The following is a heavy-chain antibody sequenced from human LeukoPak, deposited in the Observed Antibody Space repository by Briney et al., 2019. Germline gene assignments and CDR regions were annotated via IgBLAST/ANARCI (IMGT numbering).Heavy chain of an antibody. CDR2: ISSSSSYI. CDR3: ARVNNGYNYQYYFDY. D-gene: IGHD5-24*01. V-gene: IGHV3-21*01. CDR1: GFTFSTFA. J-gene: IGHJ4*02. Sequence: GGSLRLSCEASGFTFSTFAMIWVRQAPGKGLEWVSSISSSSSYIYYADSVKGRFTISRDNAKNSLYLQMNSLRAEDTAVYYCARVNNGYNYQYYFDYWGQGTLVTVSS.